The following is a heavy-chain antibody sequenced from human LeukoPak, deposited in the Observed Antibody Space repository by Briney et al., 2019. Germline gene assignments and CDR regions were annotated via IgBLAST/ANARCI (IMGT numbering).Heavy chain of an antibody. Sequence: GGSLRLSCAASGFTFSDYSMNWVRQAPGKGLEWVSYINGDSRTIYYADSVKGRFTISRDNSKNTLYLQMNSLRAEDTAVYYCAKDRTPDPNLVLMVYAIPDAFDIWGQGTMVTVSS. CDR2: INGDSRTI. D-gene: IGHD2-8*01. J-gene: IGHJ3*02. CDR1: GFTFSDYS. CDR3: AKDRTPDPNLVLMVYAIPDAFDI. V-gene: IGHV3-48*01.